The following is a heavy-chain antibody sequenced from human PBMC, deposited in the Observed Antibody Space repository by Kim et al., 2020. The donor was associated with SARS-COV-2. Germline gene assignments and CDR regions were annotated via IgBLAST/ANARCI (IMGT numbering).Heavy chain of an antibody. V-gene: IGHV4-31*02. CDR3: ARGITIFGVVTNGMDV. J-gene: IGHJ6*02. Sequence: YLKGRVTISVDTSKNQFSLQLSSVTAADTAVYYCARGITIFGVVTNGMDVWGQGTTVTVSS. D-gene: IGHD3-3*01.